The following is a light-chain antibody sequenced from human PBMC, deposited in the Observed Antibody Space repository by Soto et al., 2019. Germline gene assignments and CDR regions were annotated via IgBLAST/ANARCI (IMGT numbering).Light chain of an antibody. Sequence: EIVLTQSPATLSLFPGERATLSCRASQSVSSYLAWYQQKPGQAPRLLIYDASGRAAAIPARFSGSGSGTEFTLTISTLEPEDSAVYYCQQRSNWPLFGQGTKLEIK. CDR1: QSVSSY. V-gene: IGKV3-11*01. CDR3: QQRSNWPL. CDR2: DAS. J-gene: IGKJ2*01.